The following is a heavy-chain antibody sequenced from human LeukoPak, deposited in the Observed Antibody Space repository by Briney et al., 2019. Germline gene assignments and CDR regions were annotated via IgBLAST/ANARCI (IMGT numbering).Heavy chain of an antibody. D-gene: IGHD1-26*01. CDR3: ARDNSVGDTAWWFDP. CDR2: INPSGSST. J-gene: IGHJ5*02. V-gene: IGHV1-46*01. Sequence: ASVKVSCKASGYTFTSYYMHWVRQAPGQGLEWMGLINPSGSSTSYAQKFKGRLSLTRDMSTSTDYRELCSLRSEDTAVYYCARDNSVGDTAWWFDPWGQGTLVTVSS. CDR1: GYTFTSYY.